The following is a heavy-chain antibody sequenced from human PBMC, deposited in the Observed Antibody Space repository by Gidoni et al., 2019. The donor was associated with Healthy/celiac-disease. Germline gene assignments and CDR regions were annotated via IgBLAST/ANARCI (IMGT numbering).Heavy chain of an antibody. CDR3: ARTRGDFDWPPSDYGMDV. CDR1: GYTFTSYG. D-gene: IGHD3-9*01. J-gene: IGHJ6*02. Sequence: QVQLVQSGAEVKKPGASVKVSCKASGYTFTSYGISWVRQAPGQGHEWMGWISAYNGNTNYAQKLQGRGTMTTDTSTSTAYMELRSLRSDDTAVYYCARTRGDFDWPPSDYGMDVWGQGTTVTVSS. CDR2: ISAYNGNT. V-gene: IGHV1-18*01.